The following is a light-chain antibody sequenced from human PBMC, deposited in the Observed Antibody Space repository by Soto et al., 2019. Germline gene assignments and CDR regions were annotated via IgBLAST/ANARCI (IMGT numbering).Light chain of an antibody. V-gene: IGKV3-20*01. Sequence: ETVLTHSPGPLSLSPGERATLSFSSIQSVSSSYFAWYQQKPGQAPRLLIYGASSRATGIPDRFSGSGSGTDFTLTISRLEPADFAMYYCHQYGSSPPVPFGQGTRLAIK. CDR3: HQYGSSPPVP. J-gene: IGKJ5*01. CDR1: QSVSSSY. CDR2: GAS.